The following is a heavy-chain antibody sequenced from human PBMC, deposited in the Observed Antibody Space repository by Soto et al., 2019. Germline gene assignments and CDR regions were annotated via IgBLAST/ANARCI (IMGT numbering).Heavy chain of an antibody. CDR1: GGSISSYY. J-gene: IGHJ5*02. D-gene: IGHD2-2*01. V-gene: IGHV4-59*08. CDR2: IYYSGST. Sequence: SETLSLTCTVSGGSISSYYWSWIRQPPGKGLEWIGYIYYSGSTNYNPSLKSRVTISVDTSKNQFSLKLSSVTAADTAVYYCARHEVGYCSSTSCHIGVWFDPWGQGTLVTVSS. CDR3: ARHEVGYCSSTSCHIGVWFDP.